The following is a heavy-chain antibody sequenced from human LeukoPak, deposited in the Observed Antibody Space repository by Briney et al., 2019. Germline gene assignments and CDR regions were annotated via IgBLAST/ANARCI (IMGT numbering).Heavy chain of an antibody. CDR2: IIPIFGTA. J-gene: IGHJ4*02. D-gene: IGHD3-3*01. V-gene: IGHV1-69*01. Sequence: SVKVSCKASGGTFISYAISWVRQAPGQGLEWMGGIIPIFGTANYAQKFQGRVTITADESTSTAYMELSSLRSEDTAVYYCARGREGITIFGVAFDYWGQGTLVTVSS. CDR1: GGTFISYA. CDR3: ARGREGITIFGVAFDY.